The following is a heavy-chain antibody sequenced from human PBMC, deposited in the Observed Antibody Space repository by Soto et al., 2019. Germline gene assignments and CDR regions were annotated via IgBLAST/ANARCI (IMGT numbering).Heavy chain of an antibody. CDR1: GYTLTELS. J-gene: IGHJ6*02. Sequence: ASVKVSCKVSGYTLTELSMHWVRQAPGKGLEWMGGIDPEDGETIYAQKFQGRVTMTKDTSTSTAYMELRSLRSDDTAVYYCARQQTDWLSLWDVWCQGTTVTVSS. CDR3: ARQQTDWLSLWDV. D-gene: IGHD3-9*01. V-gene: IGHV1-24*01. CDR2: IDPEDGET.